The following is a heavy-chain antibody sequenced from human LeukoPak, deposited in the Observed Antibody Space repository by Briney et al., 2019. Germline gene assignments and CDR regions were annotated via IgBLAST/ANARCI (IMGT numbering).Heavy chain of an antibody. V-gene: IGHV3-48*04. D-gene: IGHD3-10*01. CDR2: ISSSGSTI. CDR1: GFTFNNYG. J-gene: IGHJ4*02. CDR3: ARDGWFGELLSHFDY. Sequence: GGSLRPSCAASGFTFNNYGMHWVRQAPGKGLEWVSYISSSGSTIYYADSVKGRFTISRDNAKNSLYLQMNSLRAEDTAVYYCARDGWFGELLSHFDYWGQGTLVTVSS.